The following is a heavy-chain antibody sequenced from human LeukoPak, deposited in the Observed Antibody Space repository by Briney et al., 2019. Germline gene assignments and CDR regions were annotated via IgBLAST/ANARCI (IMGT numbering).Heavy chain of an antibody. CDR1: GGSISSYY. D-gene: IGHD4/OR15-4a*01. CDR2: IYYSGST. CDR3: ARQSTIKAFDI. V-gene: IGHV4-59*08. J-gene: IGHJ3*02. Sequence: PSETLSLTCTVSGGSISSYYWSWIRQPPGKGLEWIGYIYYSGSTNYNPSLKSRVTISVDTSKNQFSLKLSSVTAADTAVYYCARQSTIKAFDIWGQGTMVTVSS.